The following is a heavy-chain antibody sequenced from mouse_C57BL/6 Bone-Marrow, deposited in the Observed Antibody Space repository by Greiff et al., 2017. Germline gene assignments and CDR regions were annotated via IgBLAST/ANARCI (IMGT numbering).Heavy chain of an antibody. D-gene: IGHD1-1*01. CDR3: ARGGYYGSSSYYFDY. CDR1: GYTFTSYW. V-gene: IGHV1-50*01. J-gene: IGHJ2*01. Sequence: QVQLQQPGAELVKPGASVKLSCKASGYTFTSYWMQWVKQRPGQGLEWIGEIDPSDSYTNYNQKFKGKATLTVDTSSSTAYRQLSSLTSEDSAVYYCARGGYYGSSSYYFDYWGQGTTLTVSS. CDR2: IDPSDSYT.